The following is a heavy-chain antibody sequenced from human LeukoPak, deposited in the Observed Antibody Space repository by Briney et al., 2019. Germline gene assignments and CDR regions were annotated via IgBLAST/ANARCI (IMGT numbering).Heavy chain of an antibody. V-gene: IGHV4-38-2*02. CDR2: IYHSGST. CDR1: GYSISSGYY. D-gene: IGHD7-27*01. J-gene: IGHJ4*02. CDR3: ASSLLSSAGDLDGIDY. Sequence: PSETLSLICTVSGYSISSGYYWGWIRQPPGKGLEWIGSIYHSGSTYYNPSLRSRVTISVDTSKNQFSLKLSSVTAADTAVYYCASSLLSSAGDLDGIDYWDQGTLVTVSS.